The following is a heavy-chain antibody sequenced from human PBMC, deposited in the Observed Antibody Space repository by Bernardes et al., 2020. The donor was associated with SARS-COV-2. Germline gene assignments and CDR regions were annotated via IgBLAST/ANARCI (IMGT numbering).Heavy chain of an antibody. Sequence: TLSLTCAVSGDSVSSASYYWGWIRQPLGKGLDWIGNIYYSGITYYNPSLKSRVTMSIDTSKNQFSLKLSSVTAADTAVYYCARRLQYYFDYWGHGTLVTVSS. CDR2: IYYSGIT. CDR3: ARRLQYYFDY. V-gene: IGHV4-39*01. CDR1: GDSVSSASYY. J-gene: IGHJ4*01.